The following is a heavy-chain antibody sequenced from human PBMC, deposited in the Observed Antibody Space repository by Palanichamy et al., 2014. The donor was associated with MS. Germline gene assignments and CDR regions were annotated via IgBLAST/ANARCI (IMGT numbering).Heavy chain of an antibody. J-gene: IGHJ3*01. CDR3: VHLKYYYDSSGPLPHDAFDV. V-gene: IGHV2-5*02. CDR1: GFSLNTGRVG. CDR2: IYWDDDR. Sequence: QITLKESGPTLVKPTQTLTLTCTFSGFSLNTGRVGVGWIRQPPRKGPWSGVALIYWDDDRRYRPSLKSRLTITKDTSKNQVVLTMTDVDPLDTATYYCVHLKYYYDSSGPLPHDAFDVWGQGTTVTVSS. D-gene: IGHD3-22*01.